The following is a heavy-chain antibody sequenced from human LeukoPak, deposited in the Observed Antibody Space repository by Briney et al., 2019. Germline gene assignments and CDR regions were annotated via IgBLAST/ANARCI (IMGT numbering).Heavy chain of an antibody. CDR2: ISSSSSYA. CDR3: ARTLVLLWFGELPQIDAFDI. CDR1: GFTFSDYY. J-gene: IGHJ3*02. V-gene: IGHV3-11*06. D-gene: IGHD3-10*01. Sequence: GGSLRLSCAASGFTFSDYYMSWIRQAPGKGLEWVSYISSSSSYANYADSVKGRFTISRDNAKNSLYLQMNSLRAEDTAVYYCARTLVLLWFGELPQIDAFDIWGQGIMVTVSS.